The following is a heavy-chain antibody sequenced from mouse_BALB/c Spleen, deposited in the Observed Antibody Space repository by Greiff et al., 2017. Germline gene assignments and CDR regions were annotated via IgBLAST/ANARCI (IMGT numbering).Heavy chain of an antibody. V-gene: IGHV5-9-4*01. Sequence: EVKLVESGGGLVKPGGSLKLSCAASGFTFSSYAMSWVRQSPEKRLEWVAEISSGGSYTYYPDTVTGRFTISRDNAKNTLYLEMSSLRSEDTAMYYCARDTHYGSSHAMDYWGQGTSVTVSS. CDR1: GFTFSSYA. CDR2: ISSGGSYT. J-gene: IGHJ4*01. D-gene: IGHD1-1*01. CDR3: ARDTHYGSSHAMDY.